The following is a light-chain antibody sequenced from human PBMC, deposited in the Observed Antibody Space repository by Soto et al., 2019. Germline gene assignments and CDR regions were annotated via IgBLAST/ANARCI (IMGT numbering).Light chain of an antibody. CDR1: QSIDSW. CDR2: KAS. CDR3: QPYNSYSRT. V-gene: IGKV1-5*03. Sequence: IQMPQSPSTLSASVGDRVTITCRASQSIDSWLAWYQHKPGKAPKLLIFKASTLETGVPSRFSGSGSETEFTLTISSLQPDDSATYYCQPYNSYSRTFGQGTKVDIK. J-gene: IGKJ1*01.